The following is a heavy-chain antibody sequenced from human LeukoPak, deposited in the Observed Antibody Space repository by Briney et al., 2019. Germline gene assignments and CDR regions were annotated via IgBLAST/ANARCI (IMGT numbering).Heavy chain of an antibody. J-gene: IGHJ3*02. V-gene: IGHV4-4*07. Sequence: PSETLSLTCTVSGGSSNSYYWSWIRQPAGKGLEWIGRIYTSGSTNYNPSLKSRVTMSVDTSKNQFSLKLSSVTAADTAVYYCARDIVSTLSGVDAFDIWGQGTMVTVSS. D-gene: IGHD5/OR15-5a*01. CDR3: ARDIVSTLSGVDAFDI. CDR1: GGSSNSYY. CDR2: IYTSGST.